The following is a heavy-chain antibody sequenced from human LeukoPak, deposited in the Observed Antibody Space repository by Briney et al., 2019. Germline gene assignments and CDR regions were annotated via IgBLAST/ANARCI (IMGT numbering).Heavy chain of an antibody. CDR3: ARGSGVVRRTHFEY. CDR2: IFHSGST. Sequence: SETLSLTCAVSGYSISSGYYWGWIRQPPGKGLEWIGSIFHSGSTYYNPSLKSRVTISVDTSKNQFSLKLSSVTAADTAVYYFARGSGVVRRTHFEYWGQGTLVTVSS. D-gene: IGHD3-10*01. CDR1: GYSISSGYY. J-gene: IGHJ4*02. V-gene: IGHV4-38-2*01.